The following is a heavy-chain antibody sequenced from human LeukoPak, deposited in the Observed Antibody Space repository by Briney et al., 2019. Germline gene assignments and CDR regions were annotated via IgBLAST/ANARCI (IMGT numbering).Heavy chain of an antibody. CDR2: ISYDGSNK. CDR3: ARESPGIAVAGTDAFDI. V-gene: IGHV3-30-3*01. D-gene: IGHD6-19*01. CDR1: GFTFSSYA. J-gene: IGHJ3*02. Sequence: GRSLRLSCAASGFTFSSYAMHWVRQAPGKGLEWVAVISYDGSNKYYADSVKGRFTISRDNAKNSLYLQMNSLRAEDTAVYYCARESPGIAVAGTDAFDIWGQGTMVTVSS.